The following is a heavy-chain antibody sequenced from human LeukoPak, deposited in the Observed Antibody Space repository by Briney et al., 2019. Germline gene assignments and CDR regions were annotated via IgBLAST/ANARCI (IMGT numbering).Heavy chain of an antibody. CDR2: INSDGSST. Sequence: PGGSLSLSCAASGFTFSSYWMHWVRQAPGKGLVWVSRINSDGSSTTYADSVKGRFTISRDNAKNTLYLQMNSLRAEDTAVYYCARASDPWLQLTWGQGTLVTVSS. V-gene: IGHV3-74*01. CDR3: ARASDPWLQLT. CDR1: GFTFSSYW. D-gene: IGHD5-24*01. J-gene: IGHJ1*01.